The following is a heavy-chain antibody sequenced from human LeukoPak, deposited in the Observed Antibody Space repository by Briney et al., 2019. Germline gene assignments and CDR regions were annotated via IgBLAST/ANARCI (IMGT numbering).Heavy chain of an antibody. D-gene: IGHD2-2*01. V-gene: IGHV3-23*01. J-gene: IGHJ5*01. CDR3: AKEPREYCSSTSCPDWFDS. CDR1: GLTFTNYA. Sequence: QSGGSLRPSCAASGLTFTNYALSWVGQSPGKGLKWVSAFSASGGTPYSADSAKARFTISRANSATTSFLQMNSLRAGDTAVYTCAKEPREYCSSTSCPDWFDSWGHGNLVTVSS. CDR2: FSASGGTP.